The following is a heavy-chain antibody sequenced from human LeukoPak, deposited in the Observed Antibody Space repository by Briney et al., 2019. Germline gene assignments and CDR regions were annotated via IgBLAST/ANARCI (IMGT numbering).Heavy chain of an antibody. D-gene: IGHD3-10*01. J-gene: IGHJ6*02. Sequence: GRSLRLSCAASGFTFDDYAMHWVRQAPGKGLEWVSGISWNSGSIGYADSVKGRFTISRDNAKNTLYLQMNSLRAEDTAVYYCAKVDGSGSPYGMDVWGQGTTVTVSS. V-gene: IGHV3-9*01. CDR2: ISWNSGSI. CDR3: AKVDGSGSPYGMDV. CDR1: GFTFDDYA.